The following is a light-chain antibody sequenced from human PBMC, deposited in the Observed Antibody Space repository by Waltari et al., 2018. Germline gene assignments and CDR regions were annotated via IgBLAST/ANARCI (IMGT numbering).Light chain of an antibody. CDR3: AAWDDSLKGRV. Sequence: QSVLTQPPSASGTPGQRVNISCSGSSSNIGINSVNWYQHLPGTAPKLLLYRNDPRPSGVPDRFSGSKSGTSASLAISGLQSEDEADYYCAAWDDSLKGRVFGGGTKLTVL. J-gene: IGLJ2*01. CDR2: RND. V-gene: IGLV1-44*01. CDR1: SSNIGINS.